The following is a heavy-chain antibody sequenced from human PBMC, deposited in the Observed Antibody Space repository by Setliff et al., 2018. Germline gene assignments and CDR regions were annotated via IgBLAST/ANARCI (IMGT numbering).Heavy chain of an antibody. D-gene: IGHD3-10*01. CDR3: VRLGYAYGQGGY. V-gene: IGHV5-51*01. Sequence: GESLTISCQASGYTFSTLWIGWVRQMPGKGLEWVGIIWPPNSLAKYSPSVEGQVTISVDRSINTAYLQWNSLEASDTAMYYCVRLGYAYGQGGYWGQGTLVTVSS. CDR1: GYTFSTLW. CDR2: IWPPNSLA. J-gene: IGHJ4*02.